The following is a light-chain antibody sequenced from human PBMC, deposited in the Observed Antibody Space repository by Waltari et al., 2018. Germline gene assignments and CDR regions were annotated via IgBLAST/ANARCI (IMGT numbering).Light chain of an antibody. V-gene: IGLV2-14*01. CDR1: SRDVGGYNY. CDR3: SSYTSSSTYV. CDR2: DVS. J-gene: IGLJ1*01. Sequence: QSALTQPASVSGSPGQSLTISCPGTSRDVGGYNYVSCYQKHPGKAPKLMIYDVSKRPSGVSNRFSGSKSGNTASLTISGLQAEDEADYYCSSYTSSSTYVFGTGTKVTVL.